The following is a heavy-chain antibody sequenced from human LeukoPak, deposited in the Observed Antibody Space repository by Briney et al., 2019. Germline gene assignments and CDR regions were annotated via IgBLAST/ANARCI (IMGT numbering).Heavy chain of an antibody. J-gene: IGHJ4*02. CDR2: INPNSGGT. Sequence: ASVKVSYKASGYTFTGYYMHWVRQAPGQGLEWMGWINPNSGGTNYAQKFQGRVTMTRDTSISTAYMELSRLRSDDTAVYYCARDHYYGLGSYSEYYFDYWGQGTLVTVSS. CDR3: ARDHYYGLGSYSEYYFDY. CDR1: GYTFTGYY. V-gene: IGHV1-2*02. D-gene: IGHD3-10*01.